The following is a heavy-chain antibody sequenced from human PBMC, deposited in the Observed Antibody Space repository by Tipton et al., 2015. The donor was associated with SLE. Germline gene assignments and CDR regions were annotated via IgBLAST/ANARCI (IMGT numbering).Heavy chain of an antibody. Sequence: LRLSCTVSGGSINSYYWTWIRQPPGKGLDWIGYIYYSGSTKYNPSLKSRVTTSVDTSKNQFSLKLSSVTAADTAVYYCTMRGYGANEGLDYWGQGTLVTVSS. CDR2: IYYSGST. D-gene: IGHD4-23*01. J-gene: IGHJ4*02. CDR1: GGSINSYY. CDR3: TMRGYGANEGLDY. V-gene: IGHV4-59*01.